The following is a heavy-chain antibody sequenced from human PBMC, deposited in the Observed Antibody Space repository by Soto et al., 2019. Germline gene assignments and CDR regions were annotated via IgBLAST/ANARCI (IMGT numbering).Heavy chain of an antibody. Sequence: PSETLSLTCTVSGGSISSYYWSWIRQPPGKGLEWIGYIYYSGSTNYNPSLKSRVTISVDTSKNQFSLKLSSVTAADTAVYYCARSYYGDYVWFDPWGQGTLVTVSS. V-gene: IGHV4-59*01. CDR3: ARSYYGDYVWFDP. CDR1: GGSISSYY. D-gene: IGHD4-17*01. CDR2: IYYSGST. J-gene: IGHJ5*02.